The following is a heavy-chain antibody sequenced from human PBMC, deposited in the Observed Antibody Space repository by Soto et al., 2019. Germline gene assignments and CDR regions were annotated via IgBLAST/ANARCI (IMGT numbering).Heavy chain of an antibody. CDR1: GYSYIISTYS. CDR3: AGMPYTSGLRFDP. D-gene: IGHD6-19*01. J-gene: IGHJ5*02. CDR2: IYQRGVT. V-gene: IGHV4-30-2*01. Sequence: SETLSLTCNMSGYSYIISTYSWSWIRQPPGKALQLIGFIYQRGVTSYTPSLANRVSISLDRSNNQCSLKLKSVTAADTAVYFCAGMPYTSGLRFDPWGPGALVTVSS.